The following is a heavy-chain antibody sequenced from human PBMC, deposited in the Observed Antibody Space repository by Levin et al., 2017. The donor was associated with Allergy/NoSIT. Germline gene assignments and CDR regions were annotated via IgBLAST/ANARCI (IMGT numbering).Heavy chain of an antibody. CDR3: RYYDSSGYSSRRYYYYGMDV. Sequence: SETLSLTCAVYGGSFSGYYWSWIRQPPGKGLEWIGEINHSGSTNYNPSLKSRVTISVDTSKNQFSLKLSSVTAADTAVYYCRYYDSSGYSSRRYYYYGMDVWGQGTTVTVSS. CDR2: INHSGST. J-gene: IGHJ6*02. CDR1: GGSFSGYY. V-gene: IGHV4-34*01. D-gene: IGHD3-22*01.